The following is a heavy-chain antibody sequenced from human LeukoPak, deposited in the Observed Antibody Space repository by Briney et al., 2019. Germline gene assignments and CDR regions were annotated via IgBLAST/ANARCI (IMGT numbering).Heavy chain of an antibody. CDR2: IKHDGSEK. D-gene: IGHD2-2*01. V-gene: IGHV3-7*01. CDR1: GFTFSSYW. CDR3: ARERYCSSTSCSDFDY. Sequence: GGSLRLSCAASGFTFSSYWMSWVRQAPGKGLEWVANIKHDGSEKYYVDSVKGRFTISRDNAKNSLYLQMNSLRAEDTAVYYCARERYCSSTSCSDFDYWAREPWSPSPQ. J-gene: IGHJ4*02.